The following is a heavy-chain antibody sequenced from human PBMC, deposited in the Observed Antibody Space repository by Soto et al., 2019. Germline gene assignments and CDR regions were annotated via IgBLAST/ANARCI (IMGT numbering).Heavy chain of an antibody. V-gene: IGHV3-23*01. CDR2: ISGSGGST. CDR3: AKGYLIAFDM. D-gene: IGHD3-9*01. Sequence: GGSLSLSCAASGFTFSSYAMSWVRQAPGKGLEWVSGISGSGGSTYYGDSVKGRFTISRDNSKNTLYLQMNSLRAEDTAVYYCAKGYLIAFDMWGQGTMVTVSS. J-gene: IGHJ3*02. CDR1: GFTFSSYA.